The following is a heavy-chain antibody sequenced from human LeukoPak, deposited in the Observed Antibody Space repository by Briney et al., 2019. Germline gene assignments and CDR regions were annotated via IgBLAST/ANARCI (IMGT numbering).Heavy chain of an antibody. D-gene: IGHD3-22*01. Sequence: ASVKVSCKPSGYTFTPYYMHWVRQAPGQGLEWMGWINANSGDTKYAQKFQGRVTMTRDTSISTAYMELSRLRSDDTAMYYCAREISGYSDYWGQGTLVTVSS. CDR1: GYTFTPYY. CDR2: INANSGDT. CDR3: AREISGYSDY. V-gene: IGHV1-2*02. J-gene: IGHJ4*02.